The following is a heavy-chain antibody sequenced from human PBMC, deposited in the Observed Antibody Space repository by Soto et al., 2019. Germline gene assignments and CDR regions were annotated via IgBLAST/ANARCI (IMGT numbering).Heavy chain of an antibody. CDR2: ITGSGTST. D-gene: IGHD1-26*01. CDR1: GILFSSYA. CDR3: AKKGSPSGDNKNWNCDR. V-gene: IGHV3-23*01. J-gene: IGHJ2*01. Sequence: EVQLLESGGGLVQVGGSLRLSCAASGILFSSYAMTWVRQAPGKGLEWISVITGSGTSTYYADSVKGRFTISRDNSXKXXYLRMKSLRVEETALYYCAKKGSPSGDNKNWNCDRGGRGTLVTVSS.